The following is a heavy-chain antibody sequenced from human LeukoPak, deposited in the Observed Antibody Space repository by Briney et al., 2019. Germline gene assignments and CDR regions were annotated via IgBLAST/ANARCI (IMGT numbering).Heavy chain of an antibody. CDR3: ARQGGGSYVKWFDP. CDR2: IHYSGST. D-gene: IGHD1-26*01. J-gene: IGHJ5*02. CDR1: GGSISSHY. V-gene: IGHV4-59*08. Sequence: TSETLSLTCTVSGGSISSHYWSWTRQPPGKGLEWIGYIHYSGSTNYNPSLKSRVTISVDTSKNQFSLKVSSVTAADTAVYYCARQGGGSYVKWFDPWGQGTLVTVSS.